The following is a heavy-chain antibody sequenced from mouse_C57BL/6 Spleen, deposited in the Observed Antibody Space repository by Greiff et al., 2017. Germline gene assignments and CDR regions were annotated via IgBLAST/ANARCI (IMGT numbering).Heavy chain of an antibody. J-gene: IGHJ4*01. V-gene: IGHV1-85*01. CDR3: ASPDSNRYYYAMDY. CDR2: IYPRDGST. D-gene: IGHD2-5*01. Sequence: QVQLQQSGPELVKPGASVKLSCKASGYTFTSYDINWVKQRPGQGLEWIGWIYPRDGSTKYNEKFKGKATLTVDTSSSTAYMELHSLTSEDSAVYFCASPDSNRYYYAMDYWGQGTSVTVSS. CDR1: GYTFTSYD.